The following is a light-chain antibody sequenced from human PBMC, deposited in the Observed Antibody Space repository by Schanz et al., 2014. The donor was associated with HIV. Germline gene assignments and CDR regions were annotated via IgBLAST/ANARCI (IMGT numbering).Light chain of an antibody. CDR3: QSYDSTNPGI. J-gene: IGLJ2*01. Sequence: FMLTQPHSVSESPGNTVTISCTGSGGSIASSYVQWYQQRPGSAPITLIYESDQRHSGVPARFSASIDSSSNSATLSISGLEAEDEADYYCQSYDSTNPGIFGGGTKLTVL. V-gene: IGLV6-57*02. CDR1: GGSIASSY. CDR2: ESD.